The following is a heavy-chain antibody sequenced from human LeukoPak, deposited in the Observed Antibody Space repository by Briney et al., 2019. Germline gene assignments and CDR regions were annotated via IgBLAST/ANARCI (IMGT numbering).Heavy chain of an antibody. CDR3: ATDSDPWGPAAGTIDY. J-gene: IGHJ4*02. Sequence: ASVKLSCKISGHALSDLSIHWVRQAPGRGPEWMGGFDPEVGDKMHAQKFQGRVTMTEDTSTDTAYMELNSLGSEDTAVYYCATDSDPWGPAAGTIDYWGQGTLVTVSS. V-gene: IGHV1-24*01. CDR2: FDPEVGDK. D-gene: IGHD6-13*01. CDR1: GHALSDLS.